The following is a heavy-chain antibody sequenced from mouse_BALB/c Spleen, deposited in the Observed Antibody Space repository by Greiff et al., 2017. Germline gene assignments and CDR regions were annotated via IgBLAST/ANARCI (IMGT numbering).Heavy chain of an antibody. D-gene: IGHD3-1*01. J-gene: IGHJ3*01. CDR1: GFTFSNYW. CDR3: TRPLSGFAY. V-gene: IGHV6-6*02. Sequence: EVQLQQSGGGLVQPGGSMKLSCVASGFTFSNYWMNWVRQSPEKGLEWVAEIRLKSNNYATHYAESVKGRFTISRDDSKSSVYLQMNNLRAEDTGIYYCTRPLSGFAYWGQGTLVTVSA. CDR2: IRLKSNNYAT.